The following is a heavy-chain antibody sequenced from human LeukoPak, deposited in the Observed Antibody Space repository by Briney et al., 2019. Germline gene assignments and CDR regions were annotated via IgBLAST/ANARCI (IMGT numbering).Heavy chain of an antibody. V-gene: IGHV4-38-2*02. D-gene: IGHD2-2*01. CDR3: AREFSSTSPPVT. J-gene: IGHJ4*02. CDR2: IYHSGNA. CDR1: GYSISSGYY. Sequence: SETLSLTCTVSGYSISSGYYWGWIRQSPEKGLEWIGNIYHSGNAFYNPSLKSRLTISVDTSKNQFSLRLGSVTAADSAVYYCAREFSSTSPPVTWGQGTLVTVSS.